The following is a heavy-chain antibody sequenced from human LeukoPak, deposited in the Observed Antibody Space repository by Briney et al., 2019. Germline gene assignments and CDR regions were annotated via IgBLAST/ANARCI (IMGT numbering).Heavy chain of an antibody. D-gene: IGHD6-13*01. CDR2: MNLNSGNT. CDR1: GYTFTSYD. CDR3: ARDRDIAAAGLGWFDP. J-gene: IGHJ5*02. Sequence: ASVKLSCKASGYTFTSYDINWVRQATGQGLEWMGWMNLNSGNTGYAQKFQGRVTMTRNTSISTAYMELSSLRSDDTAVYYCARDRDIAAAGLGWFDPWGQGTLVTVSS. V-gene: IGHV1-8*01.